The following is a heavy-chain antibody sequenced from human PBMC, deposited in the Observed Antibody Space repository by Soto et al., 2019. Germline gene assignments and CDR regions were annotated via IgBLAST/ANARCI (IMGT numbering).Heavy chain of an antibody. CDR1: RFSFSSYE. Sequence: EVQLLESGGGLVQPGGSLRLSCVASRFSFSSYEMSWVRQAAGKGLEWVSRVSLTGDRTNYAGSVKGRFTVSRDNFKNTLYLEMDSLRPEDTAIYYCARGGGYCTPTSCAIDSWGRGTPVTDSS. CDR3: ARGGGYCTPTSCAIDS. J-gene: IGHJ4*02. CDR2: VSLTGDRT. D-gene: IGHD2-8*01. V-gene: IGHV3-23*01.